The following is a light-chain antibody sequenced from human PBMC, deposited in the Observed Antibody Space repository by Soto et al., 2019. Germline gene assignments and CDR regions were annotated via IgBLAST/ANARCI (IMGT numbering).Light chain of an antibody. CDR3: QSYHSSTPYV. J-gene: IGLJ1*01. V-gene: IGLV6-57*03. CDR2: EDN. Sequence: NFMLTQPHSVSESPGKTVTISCTRSSGSIASGYVQWYQQRPGSAPTTVIYEDNQRPSGVPDRFSGSIDRSSNSASLTISGLKTEDEAYYYCQSYHSSTPYVFGTGTKLTVL. CDR1: SGSIASGY.